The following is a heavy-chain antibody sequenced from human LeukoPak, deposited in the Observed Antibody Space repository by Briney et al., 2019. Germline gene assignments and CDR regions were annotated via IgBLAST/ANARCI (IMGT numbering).Heavy chain of an antibody. CDR1: GGSISSSSYY. D-gene: IGHD1-26*01. V-gene: IGHV4-39*01. Sequence: PSETLSLTCTVSGGSISSSSYYWVWIRQPPGKGLEWIGNIFYSGTTYYNPSLKSRVTISVDMSKNQLSLRLSSASAADTAVYYCARRANSGTYYGAFDIWGQGTMVTVSS. CDR3: ARRANSGTYYGAFDI. CDR2: IFYSGTT. J-gene: IGHJ3*02.